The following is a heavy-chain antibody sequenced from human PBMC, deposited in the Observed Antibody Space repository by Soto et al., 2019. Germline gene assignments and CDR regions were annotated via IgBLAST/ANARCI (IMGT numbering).Heavy chain of an antibody. CDR3: ARESSPEELLGHFDL. V-gene: IGHV1-69*13. CDR1: GGIFSSNA. Sequence: GASVKVSCKALGGIFSSNALSWLRQAPGQGLKWMGGIIRIFGTSNYSQKCQGRVTITVDESTSTAYMELSSLTSADKDVYHCARESSPEELLGHFDLWGQGTLVTVSS. D-gene: IGHD1-26*01. J-gene: IGHJ4*02. CDR2: IIRIFGTS.